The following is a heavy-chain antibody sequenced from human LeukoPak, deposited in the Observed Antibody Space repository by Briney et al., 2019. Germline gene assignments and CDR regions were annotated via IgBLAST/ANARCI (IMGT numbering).Heavy chain of an antibody. Sequence: ASVKVSCEASGYTFTAYYIHWVRQAPGQGLEWMGWINPNSGGTNYAQKFQGRVTLTRDTSISSAFMELNRLKSDDTAVYYCARDVGYYDSTGYFYFYFDYWGQGTLVTVSS. CDR3: ARDVGYYDSTGYFYFYFDY. V-gene: IGHV1-2*02. J-gene: IGHJ4*02. CDR1: GYTFTAYY. CDR2: INPNSGGT. D-gene: IGHD3-22*01.